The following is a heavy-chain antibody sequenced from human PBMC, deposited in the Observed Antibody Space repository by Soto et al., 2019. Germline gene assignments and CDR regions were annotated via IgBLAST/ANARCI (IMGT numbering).Heavy chain of an antibody. Sequence: SETLSLTCSVSGGSISSSSYYWVWIRQPPGKGLEWIGSIYYSGSTYYNPSLKSRVTISVDTSKNQFSLRLSSVTAADTAVYYCARDDWTTKSYGMGVWGQGTTVTLSS. CDR3: ARDDWTTKSYGMGV. V-gene: IGHV4-39*01. D-gene: IGHD1-1*01. J-gene: IGHJ6*02. CDR2: IYYSGST. CDR1: GGSISSSSYY.